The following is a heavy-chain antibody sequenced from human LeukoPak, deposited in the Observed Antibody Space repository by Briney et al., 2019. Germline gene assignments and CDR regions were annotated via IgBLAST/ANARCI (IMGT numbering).Heavy chain of an antibody. CDR3: TGNYYGSGSYADFDC. J-gene: IGHJ4*02. Sequence: GGSLRLSCAASGFTFSGSALHWVRQASGKGLEWVGRIRSTANGYATAYAASVKGRFTISRDDSMNTAYLQMDSLKTEDTAVYYCTGNYYGSGSYADFDCWGQGTLVTVSS. CDR1: GFTFSGSA. CDR2: IRSTANGYAT. D-gene: IGHD3-10*01. V-gene: IGHV3-73*01.